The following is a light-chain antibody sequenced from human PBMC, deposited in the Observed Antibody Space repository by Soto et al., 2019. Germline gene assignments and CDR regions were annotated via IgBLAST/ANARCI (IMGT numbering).Light chain of an antibody. Sequence: DIQLTQSPSTQSASIGDRVTTTCRASRTIDQKLAWSQQKPGQAPKLLIFDASTLKSGVPSRFSGSGSGTDFSLSINSLQPDDVATYYCQQYDLYWTFGLGTKVDI. V-gene: IGKV1-5*01. CDR3: QQYDLYWT. J-gene: IGKJ1*01. CDR2: DAS. CDR1: RTIDQK.